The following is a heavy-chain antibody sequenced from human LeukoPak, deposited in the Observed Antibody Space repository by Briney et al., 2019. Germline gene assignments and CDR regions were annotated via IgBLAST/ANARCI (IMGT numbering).Heavy chain of an antibody. J-gene: IGHJ6*02. D-gene: IGHD3-22*01. Sequence: GGSLRLSCAASGCTFSSYGMHWVRQAQGKGLGLVSVVSYYCSNRYYADSLKGRCTISRDNSKNTLYLQMNSLIAEATAVYYCAKDLYDSSGYTGGMDVWGQGTTVTASS. CDR3: AKDLYDSSGYTGGMDV. V-gene: IGHV3-30*18. CDR1: GCTFSSYG. CDR2: VSYYCSNR.